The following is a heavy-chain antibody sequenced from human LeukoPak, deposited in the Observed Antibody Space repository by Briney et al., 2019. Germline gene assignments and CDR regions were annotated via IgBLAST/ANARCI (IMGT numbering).Heavy chain of an antibody. CDR2: IWYDGSNK. Sequence: GGSLRLSCAASGFTFSSYGMHWDRQAPGKGLEWVAVIWYDGSNKYYADSVKGRFTISRDNSKNTLYLQMNSLRAEDTAVYYCARARDIVVVVAATRSGNWFDPWGQGTLVTVSS. CDR3: ARARDIVVVVAATRSGNWFDP. CDR1: GFTFSSYG. J-gene: IGHJ5*02. D-gene: IGHD2-15*01. V-gene: IGHV3-33*01.